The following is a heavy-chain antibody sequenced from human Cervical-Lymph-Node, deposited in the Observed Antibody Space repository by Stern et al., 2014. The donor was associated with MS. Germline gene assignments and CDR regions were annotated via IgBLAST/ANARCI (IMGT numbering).Heavy chain of an antibody. CDR3: ASDPYGGTYYLDS. J-gene: IGHJ4*02. D-gene: IGHD1-26*01. Sequence: VQLVQSGAEVKKPGSSVRVSCKASGGTFYKYAISWVRQAPGHGLEWMGGIIVSFGTATYAQKFQGRVAITADESTSTAYMDLSSLTSDDTAFFYCASDPYGGTYYLDSWGQGSLVTVSS. CDR1: GGTFYKYA. V-gene: IGHV1-69*01. CDR2: IIVSFGTA.